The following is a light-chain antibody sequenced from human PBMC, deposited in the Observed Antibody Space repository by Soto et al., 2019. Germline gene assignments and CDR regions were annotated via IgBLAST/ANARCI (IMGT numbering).Light chain of an antibody. J-gene: IGKJ1*01. CDR2: GAS. Sequence: EIVLTQSLGTLSLSPGEGATLSCRASQSISNTFLAWYQQRPGQAPRILIYGASRRATGIPDRFSGSGSGTDFTLTISRLEPEDFALYYCQQYYSSWTFGQGTKVEMK. CDR1: QSISNTF. V-gene: IGKV3-20*01. CDR3: QQYYSSWT.